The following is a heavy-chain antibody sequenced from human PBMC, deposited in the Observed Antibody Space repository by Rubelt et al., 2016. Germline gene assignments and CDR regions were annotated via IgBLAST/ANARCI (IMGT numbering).Heavy chain of an antibody. CDR2: INPRSSAA. Sequence: QVQLVQSGAEVKKPGASVKVSCKASGYTFVTNYMHWVRQAPGQGLEWMGVINPRSSAADYSQNFQGRVTMTSDTSTSTLHMEQNSLRAEDTAVNYCARSIVMGTATPYYFVYWGQGTLVTVSS. D-gene: IGHD2-21*02. J-gene: IGHJ4*02. V-gene: IGHV1-46*01. CDR1: GYTFVTNY. CDR3: ARSIVMGTATPYYFVY.